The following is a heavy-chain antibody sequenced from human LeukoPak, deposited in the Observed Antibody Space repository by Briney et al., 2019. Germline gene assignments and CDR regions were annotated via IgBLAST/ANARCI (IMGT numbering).Heavy chain of an antibody. D-gene: IGHD2-15*01. J-gene: IGHJ4*02. CDR1: GGTFSSYT. CDR2: MNPNSGNT. V-gene: IGHV1-8*01. CDR3: ARGYCSGGSCYTFDY. Sequence: ASVKVSCKASGGTFSSYTINWVRQAPGQGLEWMGWMNPNSGNTGYAQKFQGRVTMTRNTSISTAYMELSSLRSEDTAVYYCARGYCSGGSCYTFDYWGQGTLVTVSS.